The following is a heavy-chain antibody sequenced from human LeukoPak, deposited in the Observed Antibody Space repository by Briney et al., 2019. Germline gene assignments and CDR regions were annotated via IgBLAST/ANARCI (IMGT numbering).Heavy chain of an antibody. D-gene: IGHD6-13*01. J-gene: IGHJ3*01. CDR1: GFTFSSYA. V-gene: IGHV3-23*01. CDR2: IGRSGATI. Sequence: GGPLILSCAASGFTFSSYAMSWVRQAPGKGLEWVSAIGRSGATIYYADSVKGRFTISRDNSENTLYLQMNNLRAEDTAVYYCARPPFDSSWYPRAFDVWGQGTMVTVST. CDR3: ARPPFDSSWYPRAFDV.